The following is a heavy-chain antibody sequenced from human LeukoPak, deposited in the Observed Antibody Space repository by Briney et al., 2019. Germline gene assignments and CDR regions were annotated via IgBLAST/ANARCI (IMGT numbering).Heavy chain of an antibody. CDR1: GLTFENVW. CDR2: IKQDGSEK. J-gene: IGHJ4*02. Sequence: GGSLRLSCVVSGLTFENVWMTWVRQAPGKGLEWVANIKQDGSEKYYVDSVKGRFTISRDNAKNSLYLQMNSLRAEDTAVYYCARDTGGWYGRAFDYWGQGTLVTVSS. D-gene: IGHD6-19*01. CDR3: ARDTGGWYGRAFDY. V-gene: IGHV3-7*03.